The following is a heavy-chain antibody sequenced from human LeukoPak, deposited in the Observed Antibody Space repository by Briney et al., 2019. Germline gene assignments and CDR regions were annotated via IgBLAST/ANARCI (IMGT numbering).Heavy chain of an antibody. V-gene: IGHV1-69*13. Sequence: GASVTVSCKASGGTFSSYAISWVRQAPGQGLEWMGGIIPIFGTANYAQKFQGRVTITADESTSTAYMELSSLRSEDTAVYYCARPATYYYDSSGYYYDAFDIWGQGTMVTVSS. CDR3: ARPATYYYDSSGYYYDAFDI. J-gene: IGHJ3*02. CDR1: GGTFSSYA. D-gene: IGHD3-22*01. CDR2: IIPIFGTA.